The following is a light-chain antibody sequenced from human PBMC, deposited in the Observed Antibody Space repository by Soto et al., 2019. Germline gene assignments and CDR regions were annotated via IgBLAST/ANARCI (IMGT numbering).Light chain of an antibody. J-gene: IGKJ4*01. CDR1: QSIDSN. Sequence: EIVMTQSPATLSVSPGERVTLSCRSSQSIDSNVAWYQQRPGQAPRLLLYEASSRATGVPARFSGSGSGTDFTLTISSLQSEDFAVYYCQQYDDWLPITFGGGTKVEI. V-gene: IGKV3-15*01. CDR2: EAS. CDR3: QQYDDWLPIT.